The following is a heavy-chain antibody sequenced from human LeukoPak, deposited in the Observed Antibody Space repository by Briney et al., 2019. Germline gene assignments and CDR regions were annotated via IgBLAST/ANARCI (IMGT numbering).Heavy chain of an antibody. V-gene: IGHV3-30*04. Sequence: GGSLRLSCAASGFAFSSYAMHWVRQAPGKGPEWVAVISYDGSNKYYADSVKVRFTISRDNSKNTLYLQMNSLRAEDTAVYYCARSSAGASDNWGQGTLVTVSS. CDR3: ARSSAGASDN. CDR1: GFAFSSYA. J-gene: IGHJ4*02. CDR2: ISYDGSNK. D-gene: IGHD1-26*01.